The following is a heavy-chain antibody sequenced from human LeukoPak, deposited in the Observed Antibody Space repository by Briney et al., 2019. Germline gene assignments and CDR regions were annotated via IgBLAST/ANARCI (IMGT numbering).Heavy chain of an antibody. CDR1: GGSISSYY. V-gene: IGHV4-59*01. CDR3: AALYYYDSTPLNY. Sequence: PSETLSLTCTVSGGSISSYYWSWIRQPPGKGLEWIGYIYYSGSTNYNPSLKSRVTISVDTSKNQFSLKLSSVTAADTAVYYCAALYYYDSTPLNYWGQGTLVTVSS. J-gene: IGHJ4*02. D-gene: IGHD3-22*01. CDR2: IYYSGST.